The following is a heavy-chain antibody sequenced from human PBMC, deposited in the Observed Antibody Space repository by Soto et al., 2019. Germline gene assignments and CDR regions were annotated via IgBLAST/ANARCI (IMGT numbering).Heavy chain of an antibody. D-gene: IGHD5-12*01. Sequence: SETLSLTCTVSGGSISTYYWNWIRQPPGKGLEWIGYIYYTGSTNYNPSLKSRVTISVDTSKNQFSLRLNSVTAADSAVYYCARGDSAYAPPPYWGQGTLVTVSS. CDR3: ARGDSAYAPPPY. V-gene: IGHV4-59*01. J-gene: IGHJ4*02. CDR2: IYYTGST. CDR1: GGSISTYY.